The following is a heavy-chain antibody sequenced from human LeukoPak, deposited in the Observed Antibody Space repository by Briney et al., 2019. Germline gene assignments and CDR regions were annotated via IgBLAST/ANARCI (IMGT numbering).Heavy chain of an antibody. D-gene: IGHD2-2*01. CDR1: GGSFSGYY. CDR3: AREARYCSSTSCHEDGFDY. CDR2: INHSGST. V-gene: IGHV4-34*01. J-gene: IGHJ4*02. Sequence: SETLSLTCAVYGGSFSGYYWSWIRQPPGKGLEWIGEINHSGSTNYNPSLKSRVTISVDTSKNQFSLKLSSVTAADTAVYYCAREARYCSSTSCHEDGFDYWGQGTLVTVSS.